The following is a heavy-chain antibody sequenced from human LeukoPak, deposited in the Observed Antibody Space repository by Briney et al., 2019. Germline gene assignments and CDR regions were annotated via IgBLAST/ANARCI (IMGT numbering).Heavy chain of an antibody. Sequence: GGSLKLSCAASGFTFSGSAMHWVRQASGKGLEWVGRIRSKANSYATAYAASMKGRFTISRDDPKNTAYLQMNSLKTEDTAVYYCVASSGNSLDYWGQGTLVTVSS. V-gene: IGHV3-73*01. CDR1: GFTFSGSA. J-gene: IGHJ4*02. CDR3: VASSGNSLDY. CDR2: IRSKANSYAT. D-gene: IGHD4-23*01.